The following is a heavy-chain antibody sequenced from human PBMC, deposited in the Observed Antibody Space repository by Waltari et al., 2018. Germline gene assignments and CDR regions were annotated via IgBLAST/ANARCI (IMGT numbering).Heavy chain of an antibody. D-gene: IGHD2-21*01. J-gene: IGHJ4*02. V-gene: IGHV4-38-2*01. CDR3: ASRSYGGNSNVDY. Sequence: QVQLQESGPGLVKPSETLSLTCAVSGYSIRTGYYWAWIRQPPGKGLEWIGSIYHSGSTYYNPSLKSRVTISVDTSKNQFSLKLSSVTAADTAVYYCASRSYGGNSNVDYWGQGTLVTVSS. CDR1: GYSIRTGYY. CDR2: IYHSGST.